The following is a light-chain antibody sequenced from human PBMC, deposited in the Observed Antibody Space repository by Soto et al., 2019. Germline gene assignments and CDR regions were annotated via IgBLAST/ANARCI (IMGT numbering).Light chain of an antibody. CDR2: AAS. CDR3: QQSYSIPLT. V-gene: IGKV1-39*01. J-gene: IGKJ4*01. CDR1: QSISTY. Sequence: DIHMTQSPSSLSASVGDRVTITCRAGQSISTYLNWFQQKAGKAPKLLMHAASSLESGVPARCSGSGSGTEFTLTINSLQPEDFATYYCQQSYSIPLTFGGGTKVDIK.